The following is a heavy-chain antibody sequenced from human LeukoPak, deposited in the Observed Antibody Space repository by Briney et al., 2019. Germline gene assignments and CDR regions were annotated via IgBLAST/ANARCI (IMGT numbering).Heavy chain of an antibody. D-gene: IGHD6-19*01. CDR3: ASCGGDSSGWIYYYYYMDV. CDR1: GGSISSYY. CDR2: IYYSGST. J-gene: IGHJ6*03. V-gene: IGHV4-59*08. Sequence: SETLSLTCTVSGGSISSYYWSWIRQPPGKGLEWIGYIYYSGSTNYNPSLKSRVTISVDTSKNQFSLKLSSVTAADTAVYYCASCGGDSSGWIYYYYYMDVWGKGTTVTVSS.